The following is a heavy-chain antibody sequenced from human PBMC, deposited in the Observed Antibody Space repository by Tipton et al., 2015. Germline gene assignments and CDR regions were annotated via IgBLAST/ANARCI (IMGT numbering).Heavy chain of an antibody. J-gene: IGHJ4*02. V-gene: IGHV4-59*01. CDR1: SDSISKYY. Sequence: TLSLTCSVSSDSISKYYWSWIRQPPGKELEWIGYIQYSGSTNYNPSLKSRVTISVDTSKTQFSLKMRSVTATDTAVYYCARARGRHGGLFDSWDQGTLVTVSS. D-gene: IGHD4-23*01. CDR2: IQYSGST. CDR3: ARARGRHGGLFDS.